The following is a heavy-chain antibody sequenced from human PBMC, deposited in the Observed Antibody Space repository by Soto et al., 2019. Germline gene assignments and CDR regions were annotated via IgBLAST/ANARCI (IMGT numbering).Heavy chain of an antibody. V-gene: IGHV4-30-4*01. Sequence: QVQLQESGPGLVKTSQTLSLNCTVSGGSISSGDYYWSWIRQPPGKGLEWIGYIYYRGSTYYNPSLKSRVTISVDTSKNQFSLKLSSVTAADTAVYYCARFVRIAARRYFDYWGQGTLVTVSS. CDR1: GGSISSGDYY. CDR3: ARFVRIAARRYFDY. J-gene: IGHJ4*02. D-gene: IGHD6-6*01. CDR2: IYYRGST.